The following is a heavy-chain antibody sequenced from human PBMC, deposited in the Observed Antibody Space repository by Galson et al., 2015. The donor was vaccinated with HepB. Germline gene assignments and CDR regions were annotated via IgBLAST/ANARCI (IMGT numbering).Heavy chain of an antibody. CDR1: GYTLTELS. D-gene: IGHD4-17*01. CDR2: FDPEDGET. J-gene: IGHJ4*02. CDR3: ARDGNYGDPEDY. Sequence: SVKVSCKVSGYTLTELSMHWVRQAPGKGLEWMGGFDPEDGETIYAQKFQGRVTMTEDTSTDTAYMELSSLRSEDTAVYYCARDGNYGDPEDYWGQGTLVTVSS. V-gene: IGHV1-24*01.